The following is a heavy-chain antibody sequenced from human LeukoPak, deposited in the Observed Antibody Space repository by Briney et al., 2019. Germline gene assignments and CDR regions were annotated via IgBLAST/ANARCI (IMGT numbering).Heavy chain of an antibody. D-gene: IGHD6-13*01. Sequence: SVKVSCKVSGYTFTSYGISWVRQAPGQGLEWMGWISAYNGNTNYAQKLQGRVTMTTDTSTSTAYMELRSLRSDKTAVYYCAREDNTDSSSWFDYWGQGTLVTVSS. J-gene: IGHJ4*02. V-gene: IGHV1-18*01. CDR3: AREDNTDSSSWFDY. CDR2: ISAYNGNT. CDR1: GYTFTSYG.